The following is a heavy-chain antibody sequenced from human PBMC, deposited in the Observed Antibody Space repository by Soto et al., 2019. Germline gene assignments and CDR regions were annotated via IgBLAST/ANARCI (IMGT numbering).Heavy chain of an antibody. V-gene: IGHV3-72*01. CDR1: GFTVSDHR. CDR3: ARGDTSGCVAC. Sequence: EVQLVESGGGLVQPGGSLRLSCAASGFTVSDHRMDWVRQAPGKGLEWVARTRDKANSYTTEYAASVKGRFTISRDDSKNSVYLQMNSLKTEDTAVYYCARGDTSGCVACWGQGTLVTVSS. D-gene: IGHD3-22*01. J-gene: IGHJ4*02. CDR2: TRDKANSYTT.